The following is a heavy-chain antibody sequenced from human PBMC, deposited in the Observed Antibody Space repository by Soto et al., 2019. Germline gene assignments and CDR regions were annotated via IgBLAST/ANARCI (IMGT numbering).Heavy chain of an antibody. V-gene: IGHV3-74*01. CDR3: VRDSHGDY. CDR2: IDHDGPT. CDR1: GFTFSNYW. Sequence: EVQLVESGGGLVQPGGSLRLSCAGSGFTFSNYWMHWVRQAPGKGLEWVSRIDHDGPTDYADSVRGRFTISRDNAENTLYLQMNRLSTEDTAVYYCVRDSHGDYWGQGTLVTVSS. J-gene: IGHJ4*02.